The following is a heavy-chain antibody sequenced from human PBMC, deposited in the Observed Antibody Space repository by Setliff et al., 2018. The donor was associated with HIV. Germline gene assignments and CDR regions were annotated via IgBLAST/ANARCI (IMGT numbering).Heavy chain of an antibody. Sequence: SVKVSCKASGDTFSSYAISWVRQAPGQGLEWMGRIIPIFGSPNYAQKFQGRVTITRDTSASTAYMELSSLRSEDTAVYYCARDRRPAGINYGYGYLDDWGQGTLVTVSS. CDR2: IIPIFGSP. D-gene: IGHD2-2*02. J-gene: IGHJ4*02. CDR3: ARDRRPAGINYGYGYLDD. V-gene: IGHV1-69*05. CDR1: GDTFSSYA.